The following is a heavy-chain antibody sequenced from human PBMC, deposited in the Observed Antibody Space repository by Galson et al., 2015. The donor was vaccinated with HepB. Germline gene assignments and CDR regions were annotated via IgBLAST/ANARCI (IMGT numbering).Heavy chain of an antibody. J-gene: IGHJ3*02. CDR3: ARDRESSGWADDAFDI. CDR2: INAGNGNT. D-gene: IGHD6-19*01. V-gene: IGHV1-3*01. Sequence: SVKVSCKASGYTFTSYAMHWVRQAPGQRLEWMGWINAGNGNTKYSQKFQGRVTITRDTSASTAYMELSSLRSEDTAVYYCARDRESSGWADDAFDIWGQGTMVTVSS. CDR1: GYTFTSYA.